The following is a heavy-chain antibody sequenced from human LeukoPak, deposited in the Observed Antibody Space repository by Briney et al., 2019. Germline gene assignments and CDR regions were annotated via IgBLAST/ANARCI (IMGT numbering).Heavy chain of an antibody. D-gene: IGHD6-6*01. V-gene: IGHV1-2*02. CDR1: GYTFTGYY. CDR2: INPNSGGT. CDR3: ARELRDSGAAPADY. Sequence: ASVKVSCKASGYTFTGYYMHWVRQAPGQGLEWMGWINPNSGGTNYAQKFQGRVTMTRDTSISTAYMELSRLRSDDTAVYYCARELRDSGAAPADYWGQGTLVTVSS. J-gene: IGHJ4*02.